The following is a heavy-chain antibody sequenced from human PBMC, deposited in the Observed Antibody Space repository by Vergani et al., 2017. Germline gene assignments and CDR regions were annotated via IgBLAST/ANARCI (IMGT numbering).Heavy chain of an antibody. V-gene: IGHV5-10-1*01. CDR3: ARHRTDIVATIGFDY. J-gene: IGHJ4*02. CDR1: GYSFTSYW. CDR2: IDPSDSYT. Sequence: EVQLVQSGAEVKKPGESLRISCKGSGYSFTSYWISWVRQMPGKGLEWMGRIDPSDSYTNYSPSFQGHVTISADKSISTAYLQWSSLKASDTAMYYCARHRTDIVATIGFDYWGQGTLVTVSS. D-gene: IGHD5-12*01.